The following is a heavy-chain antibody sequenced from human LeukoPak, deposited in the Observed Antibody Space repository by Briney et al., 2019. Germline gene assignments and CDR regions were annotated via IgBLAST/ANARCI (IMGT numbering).Heavy chain of an antibody. J-gene: IGHJ4*02. CDR3: ARGPSSGYSYG. CDR1: GGSITSTNY. V-gene: IGHV4-4*02. CDR2: VNLQGST. Sequence: SGTLSLTCGVSGGSITSTNYWPWVRQPPGKGLEWIGEVNLQGSTNYNPSLMGRVAISVDMSENHISLQLTSVTAADTAVYYCARGPSSGYSYGWGQGTLVTVSS. D-gene: IGHD5-18*01.